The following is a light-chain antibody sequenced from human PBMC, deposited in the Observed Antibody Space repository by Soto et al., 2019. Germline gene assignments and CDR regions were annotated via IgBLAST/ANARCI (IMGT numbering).Light chain of an antibody. Sequence: QSVLTQPASVSGSPGQSITISCTGTSSDVGGYNLVSWYQQHPGKAPKLMIYEDSKWPSGVSNRFSGSKSGNTASLTISGLQAEDEGDYYCCSFAGSSTSWVFGGGTKVTVL. CDR2: EDS. J-gene: IGLJ3*02. CDR1: SSDVGGYNL. V-gene: IGLV2-23*01. CDR3: CSFAGSSTSWV.